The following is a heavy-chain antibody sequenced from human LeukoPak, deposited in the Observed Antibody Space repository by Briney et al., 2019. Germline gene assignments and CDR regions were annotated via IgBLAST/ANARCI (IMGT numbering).Heavy chain of an antibody. CDR1: GYTFTSYG. CDR2: ISAYNGNT. J-gene: IGHJ4*02. CDR3: ARSPPLDTANYFDY. D-gene: IGHD5-18*01. Sequence: ASVKVSCKASGYTFTSYGISWVRQAPGQGLEWMGWISAYNGNTNYAQKLQGRVTMTTDTSTSTAYMELRSLGSDDTAVYYCARSPPLDTANYFDYWGQGTLVTVSS. V-gene: IGHV1-18*01.